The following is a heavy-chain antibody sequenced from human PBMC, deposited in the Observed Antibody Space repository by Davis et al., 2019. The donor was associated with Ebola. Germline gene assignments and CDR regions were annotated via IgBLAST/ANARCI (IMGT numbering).Heavy chain of an antibody. CDR3: ASLRRTITGMDDAFDI. CDR2: IYPADSDT. D-gene: IGHD2-8*02. Sequence: KVSCKASGYSFTRYWIGWVRQLPGKGLEWMGIIYPADSDTRYSPSFQGQVTISADKSIKTAFLQWSSLKASDTAMYYCASLRRTITGMDDAFDIWGQGTMVTVSS. CDR1: GYSFTRYW. V-gene: IGHV5-51*01. J-gene: IGHJ3*02.